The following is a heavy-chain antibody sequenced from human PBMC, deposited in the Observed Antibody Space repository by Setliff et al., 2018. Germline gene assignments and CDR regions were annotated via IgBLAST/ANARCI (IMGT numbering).Heavy chain of an antibody. V-gene: IGHV1-2*06. Sequence: GASVKVSCKASGGTFSSYAISWVRQAPGQGLEWMGRINPNSGGTNYAQKFQGRVTMTRDTSISTAYMELSRLRSDDTAVYYCAREAEGILTVDYWGQGTLVTVSS. CDR2: INPNSGGT. D-gene: IGHD3-9*01. J-gene: IGHJ4*02. CDR1: GGTFSSYA. CDR3: AREAEGILTVDY.